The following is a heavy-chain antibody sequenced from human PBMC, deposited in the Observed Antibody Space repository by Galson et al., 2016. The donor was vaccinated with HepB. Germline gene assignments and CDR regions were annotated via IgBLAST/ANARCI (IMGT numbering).Heavy chain of an antibody. D-gene: IGHD3-10*01. CDR1: GVTFTNYA. V-gene: IGHV1-69*13. Sequence: SVKVSCKASGVTFTNYAISWVRQAPGQGLEWMGGIIPVFRTPNYAQKFQGRVTVTADESTSTAYMELSSLRSDDTAVYYCARTTTTYFYGSRTYGHLDYWGQGTLVTVSS. CDR3: ARTTTTYFYGSRTYGHLDY. CDR2: IIPVFRTP. J-gene: IGHJ4*02.